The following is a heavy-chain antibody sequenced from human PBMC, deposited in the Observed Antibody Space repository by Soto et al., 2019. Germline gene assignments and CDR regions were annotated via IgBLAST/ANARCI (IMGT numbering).Heavy chain of an antibody. CDR1: GYTSSSYG. CDR3: ATKDDHKDDQPYYYGMDV. J-gene: IGHJ6*02. Sequence: QVQLLQSGGEVKTPGASVKVSCKALGYTSSSYGINWVRQAPGQGLEWMGWISVFNGDTKYAQKFQVRVAITKDPGTSTAHMELRSLRSDDAAVYFCATKDDHKDDQPYYYGMDVWGQGTTVAVSS. CDR2: ISVFNGDT. D-gene: IGHD3-16*01. V-gene: IGHV1-18*01.